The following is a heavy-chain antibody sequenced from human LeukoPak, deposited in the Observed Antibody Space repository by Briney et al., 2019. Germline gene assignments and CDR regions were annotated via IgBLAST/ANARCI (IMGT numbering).Heavy chain of an antibody. Sequence: QPGGSLRLSCAASGFTFSSYAMHWVRQAPGKGLEWVAVISCDGSNKYYADSVKGRFSISRDNSKNTLYLQMNSLRAEDTAVYYCAREATGGYYFDYWGQGTLVTVSS. CDR2: ISCDGSNK. V-gene: IGHV3-30*04. CDR3: AREATGGYYFDY. CDR1: GFTFSSYA. D-gene: IGHD7-27*01. J-gene: IGHJ4*02.